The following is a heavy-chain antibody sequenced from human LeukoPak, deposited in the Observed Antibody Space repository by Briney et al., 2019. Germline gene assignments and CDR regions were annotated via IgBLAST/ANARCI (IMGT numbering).Heavy chain of an antibody. D-gene: IGHD2-15*01. V-gene: IGHV1-3*01. CDR3: ARDITVVVVAATLYS. CDR2: INAGNGNT. Sequence: ASVKVSCKASGYIFTSYAMHWVRQAPGQRLEWMGWINAGNGNTKYSQKFQGRVTITRDTSASTAYMELSSLRSEDTAVYYCARDITVVVVAATLYSWGQGTLVTVSS. CDR1: GYIFTSYA. J-gene: IGHJ5*02.